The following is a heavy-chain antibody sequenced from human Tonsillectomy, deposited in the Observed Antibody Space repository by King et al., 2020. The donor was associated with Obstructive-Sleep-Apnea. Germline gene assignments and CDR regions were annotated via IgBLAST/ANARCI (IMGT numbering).Heavy chain of an antibody. CDR3: ARVLLGVASNYYYGMDV. CDR1: GGSISSYY. Sequence: QLQESGPGLVKPSETLSLTCTVSGGSISSYYWSWIRQPPGKGLEWIGYINYSGSTNYNPSLKSRLTMSVDTSKTKFSLKLSSVTAADTAVYYCARVLLGVASNYYYGMDVWGQGTTVTVSS. J-gene: IGHJ6*02. CDR2: INYSGST. V-gene: IGHV4-59*01. D-gene: IGHD3-3*01.